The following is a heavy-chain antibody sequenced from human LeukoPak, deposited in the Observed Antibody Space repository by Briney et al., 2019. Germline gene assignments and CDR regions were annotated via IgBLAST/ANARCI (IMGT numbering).Heavy chain of an antibody. D-gene: IGHD5-12*01. CDR2: ISWNSGTI. V-gene: IGHV3-9*01. CDR3: AKDIGYSGYEEHAFDI. Sequence: GGSLRLSCAASGFTFDDYAMHWVRQAPGKGLEWVSGISWNSGTIGYADSVKGRFTISRDNAKNSLYLQMNSLRAEDTALYYCAKDIGYSGYEEHAFDIWGQGTMVTVSS. J-gene: IGHJ3*02. CDR1: GFTFDDYA.